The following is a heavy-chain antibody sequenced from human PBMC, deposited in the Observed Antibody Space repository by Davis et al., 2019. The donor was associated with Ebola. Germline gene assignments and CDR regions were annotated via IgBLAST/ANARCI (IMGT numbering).Heavy chain of an antibody. Sequence: GESLKISCAASGFTFRSYAMHWVRQAPGKGLEYVSAISSDGYSTYYANSVKGRFTISRDNSKNTLYLQMGSLRGDDMAVYYCARARYTSSSALGWFYFDYWGQGILVTVSS. D-gene: IGHD6-6*01. CDR1: GFTFRSYA. CDR2: ISSDGYST. V-gene: IGHV3-64*01. CDR3: ARARYTSSSALGWFYFDY. J-gene: IGHJ4*02.